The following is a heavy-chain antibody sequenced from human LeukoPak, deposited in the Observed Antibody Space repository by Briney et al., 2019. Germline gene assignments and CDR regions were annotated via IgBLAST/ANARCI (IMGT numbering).Heavy chain of an antibody. D-gene: IGHD1-26*01. CDR3: ARDPYSGSYGPYYYYFMDV. Sequence: GGSLRLSCAASGFTFSNYNMNWVRQAPGKGLEWVSSITTSSTYIYYADSVKGRFTISRDNAKNSLYLQMNSLRAEDTAVYFCARDPYSGSYGPYYYYFMDVWAKGPRSPSP. CDR1: GFTFSNYN. CDR2: ITTSSTYI. V-gene: IGHV3-21*01. J-gene: IGHJ6*03.